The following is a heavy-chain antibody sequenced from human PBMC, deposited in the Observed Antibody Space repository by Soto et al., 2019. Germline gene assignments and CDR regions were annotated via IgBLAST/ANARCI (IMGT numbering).Heavy chain of an antibody. Sequence: QVQLQESGPGLVKTSETLSLTCTVSGVSISSYYWSWIRQPPGKGLEWIGYIYYSGSTNYNPSLKGRVTIPVDTSKNQFSLKLSSVTAADTAVYYCARHSSGWYGYWGQGTLVTVSS. CDR2: IYYSGST. J-gene: IGHJ4*02. D-gene: IGHD6-19*01. V-gene: IGHV4-59*01. CDR3: ARHSSGWYGY. CDR1: GVSISSYY.